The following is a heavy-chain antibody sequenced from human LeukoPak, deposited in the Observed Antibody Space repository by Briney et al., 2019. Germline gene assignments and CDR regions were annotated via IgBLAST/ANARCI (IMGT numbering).Heavy chain of an antibody. J-gene: IGHJ6*02. CDR3: ARGSVGGYDWHYYYYGMDV. V-gene: IGHV1-8*01. Sequence: ASVKVSCKASGYTFTSYDINWVRQATGQGLEWMGWMNPNSGNTGYAQKFQGRVTMTRNTSISTAYMELSSLRPEDTAVYYCARGSVGGYDWHYYYYGMDVWGQGTTVTVSS. CDR2: MNPNSGNT. CDR1: GYTFTSYD. D-gene: IGHD5-12*01.